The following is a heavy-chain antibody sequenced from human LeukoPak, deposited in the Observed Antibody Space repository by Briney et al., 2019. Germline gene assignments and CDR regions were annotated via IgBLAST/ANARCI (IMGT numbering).Heavy chain of an antibody. Sequence: ASVNVSCKASGHTFTSYDINWVRQATGQGLEWMGWMNPNSGNTGYAQKFQGRVTMTRDTSISTAYMELSSLTSDDTAVYYCARPGNSSFDYWGQGTLVTVSS. D-gene: IGHD6-6*01. V-gene: IGHV1-8*01. CDR2: MNPNSGNT. CDR3: ARPGNSSFDY. CDR1: GHTFTSYD. J-gene: IGHJ4*02.